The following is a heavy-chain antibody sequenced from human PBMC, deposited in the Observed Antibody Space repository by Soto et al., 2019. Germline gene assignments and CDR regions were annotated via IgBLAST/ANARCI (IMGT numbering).Heavy chain of an antibody. CDR1: GDTFSFYS. CDR3: ASSYGAGYRAFDY. D-gene: IGHD3-10*01. CDR2: INPILSMS. V-gene: IGHV1-69*02. Sequence: QVQLVQSGAEVRKPGSSVKVSCKASGDTFSFYSINWVRQAPGLGLEWMGRINPILSMSNYAQRFQGRVTTTADTSTSTAYMELRGLRSEDTAIYYCASSYGAGYRAFDYWGQGALVTVSS. J-gene: IGHJ4*02.